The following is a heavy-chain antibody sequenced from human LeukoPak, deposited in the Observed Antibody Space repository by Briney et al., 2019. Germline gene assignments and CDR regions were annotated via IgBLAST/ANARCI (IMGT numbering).Heavy chain of an antibody. CDR2: ISSSSSYI. CDR1: GFTFSSYS. V-gene: IGHV3-21*01. J-gene: IGHJ4*02. CDR3: ARDEGVGAYYFDY. Sequence: GGSLRLSCAASGFTFSSYSMNWVRQAPGKGLEWVSSISSSSSYIYYADSVKGRFTISRDNAKNSLYLQMNSLRAEDTAVYYCARDEGVGAYYFDYWGQGTLVTVSS. D-gene: IGHD1-26*01.